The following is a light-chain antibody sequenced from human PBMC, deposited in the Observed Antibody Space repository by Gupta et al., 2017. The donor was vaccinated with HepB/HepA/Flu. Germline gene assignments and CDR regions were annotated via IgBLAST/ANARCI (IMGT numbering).Light chain of an antibody. Sequence: SYELTQPPSVSVSPGQTARITCSGDALPKQYTSWYQQKPGQAPVLVIYKDKDRPSGIPERFSGSGSGTKVTLTISGVQAEDEADYYCQSSDSSGTMWVFGGGTKLTVL. J-gene: IGLJ3*02. V-gene: IGLV3-25*03. CDR3: QSSDSSGTMWV. CDR2: KDK. CDR1: ALPKQY.